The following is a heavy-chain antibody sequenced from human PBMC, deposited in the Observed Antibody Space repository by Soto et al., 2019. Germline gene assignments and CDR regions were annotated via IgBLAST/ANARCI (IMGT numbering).Heavy chain of an antibody. J-gene: IGHJ3*02. CDR2: ISYDGSNK. V-gene: IGHV3-30*18. D-gene: IGHD1-26*01. Sequence: VQLVESGGGVVQPGRSLRLSCAASGFTFSSYGMHWVRQAPGKGLEWVAVISYDGSNKYYADSVKGRFTISRDNSKNTLYLQMNSLRAEDTAVYYCAKDMTSIVGVNDAFDIWGQGTMVTVSS. CDR3: AKDMTSIVGVNDAFDI. CDR1: GFTFSSYG.